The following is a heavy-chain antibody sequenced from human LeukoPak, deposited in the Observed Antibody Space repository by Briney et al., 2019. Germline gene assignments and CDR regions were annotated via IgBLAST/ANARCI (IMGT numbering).Heavy chain of an antibody. CDR3: AGEGRSENWFDP. Sequence: PGGSLRLSCAASGFTFSRYGMHWVRQAPGKGLEWVAVISYDGSNKYYADSVKGRFTISRDNSKNTLYLQMNSLRAEDTAVYYCAGEGRSENWFDPWGQGTLVTVSS. CDR1: GFTFSRYG. CDR2: ISYDGSNK. V-gene: IGHV3-30*03. D-gene: IGHD1-26*01. J-gene: IGHJ5*02.